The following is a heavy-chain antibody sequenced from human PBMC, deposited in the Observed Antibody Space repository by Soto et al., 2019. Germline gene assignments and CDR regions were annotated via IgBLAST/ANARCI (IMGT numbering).Heavy chain of an antibody. Sequence: GGSLRLSCAASGFTFSSYGMRWVRQAPGKGLEWVAVIWYDGSNKYYADSVKGRFTISRDNSKNTLYLQMNSLRAEDTAVYYCARDLSAYSSGWYEFDYWGQGTLVTVSS. D-gene: IGHD6-19*01. CDR3: ARDLSAYSSGWYEFDY. J-gene: IGHJ4*02. CDR1: GFTFSSYG. CDR2: IWYDGSNK. V-gene: IGHV3-33*01.